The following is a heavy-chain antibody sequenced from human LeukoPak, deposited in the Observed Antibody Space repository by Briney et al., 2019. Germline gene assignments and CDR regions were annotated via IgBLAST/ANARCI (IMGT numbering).Heavy chain of an antibody. CDR1: GYTFRDFG. Sequence: ASVKVSCKASGYTFRDFGISWVRQAPGEGLEWMGWITTYNGNTNYIQKLQGRVTMTADTSTSTAYMELRSLRSDDTAVYYCARGPYYDSWSGAGYWGQGTLVTVSS. CDR3: ARGPYYDSWSGAGY. V-gene: IGHV1-18*01. J-gene: IGHJ4*02. CDR2: ITTYNGNT. D-gene: IGHD3-3*01.